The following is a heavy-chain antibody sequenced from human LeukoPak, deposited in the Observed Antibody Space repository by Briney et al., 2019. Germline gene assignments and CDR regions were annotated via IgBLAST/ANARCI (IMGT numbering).Heavy chain of an antibody. CDR3: ARSYCSSTSCYPNYYYYYYMDV. J-gene: IGHJ6*03. Sequence: PSQTLSLTCTVSGGSISSHYWSWIRQPPGKGLEWIGYIYYSGSTNYNPSLKSRVTISVDTSKNQFSLKLSSVTAADTAVYYCARSYCSSTSCYPNYYYYYYMDVWGKRTTVTVSS. CDR1: GGSISSHY. V-gene: IGHV4-59*11. D-gene: IGHD2-2*01. CDR2: IYYSGST.